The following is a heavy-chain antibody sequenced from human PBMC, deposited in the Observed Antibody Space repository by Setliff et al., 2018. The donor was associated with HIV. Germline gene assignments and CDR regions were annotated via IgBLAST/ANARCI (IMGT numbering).Heavy chain of an antibody. CDR2: INAGYGNT. Sequence: ASVKVSCKASGYTFTSYAIHWVRQAPGQSLEWMGWINAGYGNTKYSQKFRGRVTMSRDTSTSTVYMELSSLRSEDTAVYYCARDYFDSSAYHYGFGAFDIWGQGTMVTVSS. J-gene: IGHJ3*02. CDR1: GYTFTSYA. V-gene: IGHV1-3*01. CDR3: ARDYFDSSAYHYGFGAFDI. D-gene: IGHD3-22*01.